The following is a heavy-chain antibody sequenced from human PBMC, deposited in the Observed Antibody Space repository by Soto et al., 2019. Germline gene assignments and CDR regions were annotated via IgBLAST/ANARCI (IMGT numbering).Heavy chain of an antibody. V-gene: IGHV3-15*01. Sequence: GGSLRLSCAVSGFTFSNAWMSWVRQAPGKGLEWVGRIKTKTDGGTTDYAAPVKGRFTISRDDSKNTLYLQMNSLKTEDTAVYYCTTGVTSRGMDVWGQGTTVTVSS. CDR3: TTGVTSRGMDV. CDR1: GFTFSNAW. D-gene: IGHD2-21*02. CDR2: IKTKTDGGTT. J-gene: IGHJ6*02.